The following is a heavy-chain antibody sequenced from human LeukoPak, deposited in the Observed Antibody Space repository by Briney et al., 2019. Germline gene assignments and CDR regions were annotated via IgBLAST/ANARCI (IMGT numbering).Heavy chain of an antibody. J-gene: IGHJ4*02. Sequence: ASVKVSCKASGYTFTSYDINWVRRAPGQGLEWMGWMSSNSGNTGYAQKFQGRLTITRITSISTAYMELSSLRSEDTAVYYCARGASRSFDYWGQGTLVTVSS. CDR1: GYTFTSYD. D-gene: IGHD2-15*01. CDR2: MSSNSGNT. V-gene: IGHV1-8*03. CDR3: ARGASRSFDY.